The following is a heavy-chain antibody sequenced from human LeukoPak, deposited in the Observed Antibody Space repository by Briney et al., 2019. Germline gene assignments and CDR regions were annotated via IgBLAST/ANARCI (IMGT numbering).Heavy chain of an antibody. J-gene: IGHJ4*02. CDR3: ARGHGGSYFDD. CDR1: AYTFTDYY. CDR2: INPNSGGT. Sequence: ASVKVSCKASAYTFTDYYIYWVRQAPGQGPEWMGWINPNSGGTNYAQKFQGRVTMTRDTSISTAYMELSSLRSDDTAVYYCARGHGGSYFDDWGQGTLVTVSS. V-gene: IGHV1-2*02. D-gene: IGHD1-26*01.